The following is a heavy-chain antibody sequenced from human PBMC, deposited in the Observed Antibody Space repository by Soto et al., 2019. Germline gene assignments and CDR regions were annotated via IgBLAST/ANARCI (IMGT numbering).Heavy chain of an antibody. Sequence: GASVKVSCKASGYTFTGYYMHWVRQAPGQGLEWMGWINPNSGGTNYAQKFQGWVTMTRDTSISTAYMELSRLRSDDTAVYYRAKGTSLEWLPARNTYNWFDPWGQGTPVPVYS. CDR2: INPNSGGT. CDR3: AKGTSLEWLPARNTYNWFDP. J-gene: IGHJ5*02. CDR1: GYTFTGYY. V-gene: IGHV1-2*04. D-gene: IGHD3-3*01.